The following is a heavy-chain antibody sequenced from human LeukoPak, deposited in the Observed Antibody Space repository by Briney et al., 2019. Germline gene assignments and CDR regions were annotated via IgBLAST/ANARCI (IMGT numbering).Heavy chain of an antibody. CDR1: GFSFANYA. CDR3: ARDSSGYRATNDAFDI. D-gene: IGHD3-22*01. V-gene: IGHV3-23*01. CDR2: VSGSGATT. J-gene: IGHJ3*02. Sequence: GSLRLSCAASGFSFANYAMIWVRQAPGKGLEWVSAVSGSGATTYYADSVKGRFTISRDNSKKTLSLQMNSLRAEDTAVYYCARDSSGYRATNDAFDIWGQGTMVTVSS.